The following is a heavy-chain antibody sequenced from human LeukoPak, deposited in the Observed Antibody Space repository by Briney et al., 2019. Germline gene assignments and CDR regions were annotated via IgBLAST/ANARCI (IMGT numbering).Heavy chain of an antibody. CDR3: ARGWSIFPRNYYGSGPPGYAFDI. CDR1: GGSFSGYY. V-gene: IGHV4-34*01. CDR2: INHSGST. Sequence: SETLSLTCAVYGGSFSGYYWSWIRQPPGKGLEWIGEINHSGSTNYNPSLKSRVTISVDTSKNQFSLKLSSVTAADTAVYYCARGWSIFPRNYYGSGPPGYAFDIWGQGTMVTVSS. J-gene: IGHJ3*02. D-gene: IGHD3-10*01.